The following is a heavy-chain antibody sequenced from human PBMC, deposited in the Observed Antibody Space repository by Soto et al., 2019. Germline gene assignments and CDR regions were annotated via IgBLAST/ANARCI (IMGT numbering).Heavy chain of an antibody. CDR3: ARVVDIAGTFDY. Sequence: QVQLQESGPGLVKPSQTLSLTCTVSGDSISGDYYWSWIRPTPGKGLEWIAYIFHTGSIYYNPSLKSRVGISVDTSKSLCSLMLTSVTAADTAVYSCARVVDIAGTFDYWCQGTLVIVSS. V-gene: IGHV4-30-4*01. J-gene: IGHJ4*02. CDR2: IFHTGSI. D-gene: IGHD2-15*01. CDR1: GDSISGDYY.